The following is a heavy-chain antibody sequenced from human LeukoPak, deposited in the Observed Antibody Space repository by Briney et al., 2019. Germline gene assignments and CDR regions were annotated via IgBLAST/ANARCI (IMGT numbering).Heavy chain of an antibody. D-gene: IGHD3-16*01. Sequence: SGGSLRLSCAASGFTFSSYAMNWVRQAPGKGPEWVSYISSSSSTIYYADSVKGRFTISRDNAKNSLYLQMNSLRAEDTAVYYCARGVWFDPWGQGTLVTVSS. J-gene: IGHJ5*02. CDR3: ARGVWFDP. V-gene: IGHV3-48*04. CDR2: ISSSSSTI. CDR1: GFTFSSYA.